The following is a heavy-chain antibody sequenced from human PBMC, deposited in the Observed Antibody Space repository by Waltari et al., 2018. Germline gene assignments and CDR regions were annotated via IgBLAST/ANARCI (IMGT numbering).Heavy chain of an antibody. CDR3: ASSRTRQQLVLY. J-gene: IGHJ4*02. V-gene: IGHV4-59*01. CDR1: GGSISSYY. Sequence: QVQLQESGPGLVKPSETLSLTCTVSGGSISSYYWSWIRQPPGKGREWIGYIYYSGCTNYNPSLRSRVTISVDTSKNQFSLKLSSVTAADTAVYYCASSRTRQQLVLYWGQGTLVTVSS. CDR2: IYYSGCT. D-gene: IGHD6-13*01.